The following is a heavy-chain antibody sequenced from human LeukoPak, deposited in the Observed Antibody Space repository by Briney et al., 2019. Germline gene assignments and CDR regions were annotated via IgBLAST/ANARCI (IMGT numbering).Heavy chain of an antibody. J-gene: IGHJ6*04. D-gene: IGHD3-10*01. CDR2: IIPISATT. CDR1: GGTFSSAA. Sequence: RASVKVSCKASGGTFSSAAISWVRQAPGQGLEWMGGIIPISATTTYAQKFQGRFTITADDSTSTAYMELSRLRSDDTAVYYCARARGSGSDNSYCYNLDVWGMGTTVTVSS. CDR3: ARARGSGSDNSYCYNLDV. V-gene: IGHV1-69*13.